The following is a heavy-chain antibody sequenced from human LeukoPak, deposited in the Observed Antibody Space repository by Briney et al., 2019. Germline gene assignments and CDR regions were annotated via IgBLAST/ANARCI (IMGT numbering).Heavy chain of an antibody. J-gene: IGHJ4*02. D-gene: IGHD3-3*01. V-gene: IGHV1-2*02. CDR1: GYTFTGYY. CDR2: INPNSGGT. CDR3: ARDKGDFWSGYYLLFDH. Sequence: ASVKVSCKASGYTFTGYYMHWMRQAPGQGLEWMGWINPNSGGTNYAQKFQGRVTMTRDTSISTAYMELSRLRSDDTAVYYCARDKGDFWSGYYLLFDHWGQGTLVTVSS.